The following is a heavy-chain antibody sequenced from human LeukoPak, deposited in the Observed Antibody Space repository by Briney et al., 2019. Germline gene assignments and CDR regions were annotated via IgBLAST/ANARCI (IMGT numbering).Heavy chain of an antibody. Sequence: GGSLRLSCAASVFTFSSDAMSWVRQAPGKGLEWVSAISGSGGSTYYADSVKGRFTISRDNSKNTLYLQMNSLRAEDTAVYYCAKDPELEGLLGETNFDYWGQGTLVTVSS. CDR1: VFTFSSDA. J-gene: IGHJ4*02. CDR2: ISGSGGST. D-gene: IGHD1-1*01. CDR3: AKDPELEGLLGETNFDY. V-gene: IGHV3-23*01.